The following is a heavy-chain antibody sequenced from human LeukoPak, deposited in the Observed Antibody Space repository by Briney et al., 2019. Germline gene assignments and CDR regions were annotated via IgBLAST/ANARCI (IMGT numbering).Heavy chain of an antibody. CDR1: GGTFSSYA. J-gene: IGHJ2*01. V-gene: IGHV1-69*05. CDR3: ARDIHSSGCRNWYFDL. Sequence: SVKVSCKASGGTFSSYAISWVRQAPGQGLEWMGGIIPIFGTANYAQKFQGRVTITTDESTSTAYMELSSLRSEDTAVYYCARDIHSSGCRNWYFDLWGRGALLTVSS. CDR2: IIPIFGTA. D-gene: IGHD6-19*01.